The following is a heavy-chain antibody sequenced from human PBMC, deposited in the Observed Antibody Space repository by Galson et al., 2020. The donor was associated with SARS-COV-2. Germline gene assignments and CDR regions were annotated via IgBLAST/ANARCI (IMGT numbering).Heavy chain of an antibody. D-gene: IGHD3-10*01. J-gene: IGHJ4*02. V-gene: IGHV4-39*01. CDR1: GDFITSSGYY. CDR3: ARQWGFDMVRGATTSFDY. CDR2: ISYSGIT. Sequence: ASETLSLTCTVSGDFITSSGYYWGWLRQSPGKGLEWIGGISYSGITYYNPSLKSRLTLSVEASKNLFSLDLNSVTAADTAVYYCARQWGFDMVRGATTSFDYWGQGILVIVSS.